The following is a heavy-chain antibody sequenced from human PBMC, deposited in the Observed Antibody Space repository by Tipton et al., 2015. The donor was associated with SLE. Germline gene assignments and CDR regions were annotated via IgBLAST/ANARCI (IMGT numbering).Heavy chain of an antibody. CDR2: IYHSGNT. V-gene: IGHV4-4*02. CDR1: GDSISSTKW. CDR3: ASDGVWNPI. D-gene: IGHD1-1*01. J-gene: IGHJ3*02. Sequence: TLSLTCAISGDSISSTKWWTWVRQAPGKGLEWIGEIYHSGNTYYNPSLKSRVTISVDTSKNQFSLKLSSVTAADTAVYYCASDGVWNPIWGQGTMVTVSS.